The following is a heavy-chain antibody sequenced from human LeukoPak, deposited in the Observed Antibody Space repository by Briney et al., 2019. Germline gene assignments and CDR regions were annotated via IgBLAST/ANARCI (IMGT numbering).Heavy chain of an antibody. CDR1: GGTFSSYA. CDR2: IIPIFGTA. CDR3: AREMVVVPAAFDY. D-gene: IGHD2-2*01. Sequence: ASVKVSCKASGGTFSSYAISWVRQAPGQGLEWMGGIIPIFGTANYAQKFQGRVTITADESTSTAYMELSSLRSEDTAVYYCAREMVVVPAAFDYWGQGTLVTVSS. V-gene: IGHV1-69*13. J-gene: IGHJ4*02.